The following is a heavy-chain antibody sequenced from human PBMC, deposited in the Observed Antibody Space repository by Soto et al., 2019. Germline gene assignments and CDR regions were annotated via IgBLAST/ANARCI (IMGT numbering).Heavy chain of an antibody. Sequence: SETLSLYCTVSGCSVSSDSYSWSWLRQPPGKGLEWIGYSYYSGSTNYNPSLKSRVTISVDTSKNQFSLRLSSVTAADTAVYYCERDRSARDYDFWSGYYHHGAFDLWGQGTMVTVSS. CDR2: SYYSGST. J-gene: IGHJ3*01. CDR1: GCSVSSDSYS. CDR3: ERDRSARDYDFWSGYYHHGAFDL. V-gene: IGHV4-61*01. D-gene: IGHD3-3*01.